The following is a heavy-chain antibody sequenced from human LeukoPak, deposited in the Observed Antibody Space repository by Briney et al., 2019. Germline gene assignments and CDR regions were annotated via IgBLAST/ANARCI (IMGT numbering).Heavy chain of an antibody. J-gene: IGHJ4*02. Sequence: GGSLRLSCAASGFTFSSYSMNWVRQAPGKGLEWVSSISSSSSYIYYADSVKGRFTISRDNAKNSLYLQMNSLRAEDTAVYYCARVTPSGTTRGRDYWGQGTLVTVSS. V-gene: IGHV3-21*01. CDR2: ISSSSSYI. CDR3: ARVTPSGTTRGRDY. CDR1: GFTFSSYS. D-gene: IGHD1-26*01.